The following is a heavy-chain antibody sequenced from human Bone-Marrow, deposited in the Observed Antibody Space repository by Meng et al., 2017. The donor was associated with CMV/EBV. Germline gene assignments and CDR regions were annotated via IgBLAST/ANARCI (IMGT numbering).Heavy chain of an antibody. CDR3: TTDLVEYQLLLVY. CDR2: IKSKTDGGTT. D-gene: IGHD2-2*01. CDR1: GFTFNTYN. V-gene: IGHV3-15*01. Sequence: SGFTFNTYNMDWVRQVPGKGLEWVGRIKSKTDGGTTDYAAPVKGRFTISRDDSKNTLYLQMNSLKTEDTAVYYCTTDLVEYQLLLVYWGQGTLVTVSS. J-gene: IGHJ4*02.